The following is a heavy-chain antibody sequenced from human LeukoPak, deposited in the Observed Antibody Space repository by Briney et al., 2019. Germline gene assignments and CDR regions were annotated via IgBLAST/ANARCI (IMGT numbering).Heavy chain of an antibody. J-gene: IGHJ4*02. D-gene: IGHD2-2*01. CDR2: IYYSGNT. CDR1: GDSIRSTSYY. CDR3: ARVPSGYVDY. Sequence: SETLSLTCTVSGDSIRSTSYYWGWIRQPPGKGLEWIGSIYYSGNTYYNPSLMSRVTISVDTSKNQFSLKLSSVTAADTAVYYCARVPSGYVDYWGQGTLVTVSS. V-gene: IGHV4-39*07.